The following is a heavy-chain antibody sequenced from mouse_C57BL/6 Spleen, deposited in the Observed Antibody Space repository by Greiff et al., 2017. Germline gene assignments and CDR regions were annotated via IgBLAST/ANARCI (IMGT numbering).Heavy chain of an antibody. D-gene: IGHD4-1*01. CDR1: GYAFSSSW. V-gene: IGHV1-82*01. CDR3: ARKLTGTRYAMDY. J-gene: IGHJ4*01. Sequence: VQLQQSGPELVKPGASVKISCKASGYAFSSSWMNWVKQRPGKGLEWIGRIYPGDGDTNYNGKFKGKATLTADKSSSTAYMQLSSLTSEDSAVYFCARKLTGTRYAMDYWGQGASVTVSS. CDR2: IYPGDGDT.